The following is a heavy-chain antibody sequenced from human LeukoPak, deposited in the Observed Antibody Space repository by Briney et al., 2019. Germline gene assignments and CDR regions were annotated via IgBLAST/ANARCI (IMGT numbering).Heavy chain of an antibody. V-gene: IGHV4-4*07. CDR3: ARLAEMAPWFDP. D-gene: IGHD5-24*01. CDR2: IYTSGST. J-gene: IGHJ5*02. CDR1: GGSINSYY. Sequence: SETLSLTCTVSGGSINSYYWSWIRQPAGKGLEWIGRIYTSGSTNYNPSLKSRVTMSVDTSKNQFSLKLSSVTAADTAVYYCARLAEMAPWFDPWGQGTLVTVSS.